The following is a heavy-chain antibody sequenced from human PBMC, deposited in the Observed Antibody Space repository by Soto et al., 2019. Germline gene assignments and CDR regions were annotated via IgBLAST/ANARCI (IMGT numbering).Heavy chain of an antibody. CDR3: ARVDWWGYSSSRGADY. CDR2: IMPIFGTA. CDR1: GGTFSSYA. Sequence: QVQLVQSGAEVKKPGSSVKVSCKASGGTFSSYAISWVRQAPGQGLEWMGGIMPIFGTANYAQKFQGRVTITADKSTRTAYMELSSLRSEDTAVYYCARVDWWGYSSSRGADYWGQGTLVTVSS. D-gene: IGHD6-6*01. J-gene: IGHJ4*02. V-gene: IGHV1-69*06.